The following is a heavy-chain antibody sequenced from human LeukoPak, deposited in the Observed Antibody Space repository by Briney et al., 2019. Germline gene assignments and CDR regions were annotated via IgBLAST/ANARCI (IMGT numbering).Heavy chain of an antibody. CDR3: ARATYYDFWSGYYSPYYFDY. Sequence: SETLSLTCTVSGGSISSYYWSWIRQPPGKGLEWIGYIYTSGSTNYNPSLKSRVTISVDTSKNQFSLKLSSVTAADTAVYYCARATYYDFWSGYYSPYYFDYWGQGTLVTVSS. CDR2: IYTSGST. J-gene: IGHJ4*02. CDR1: GGSISSYY. D-gene: IGHD3-3*01. V-gene: IGHV4-4*09.